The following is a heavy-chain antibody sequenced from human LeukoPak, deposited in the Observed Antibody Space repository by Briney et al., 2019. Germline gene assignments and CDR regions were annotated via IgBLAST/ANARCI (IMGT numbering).Heavy chain of an antibody. D-gene: IGHD3-16*01. CDR2: ISHDGSNK. CDR3: ARHRGPSLYNTVYFDY. V-gene: IGHV3-30-3*01. Sequence: GGSLRLSCAASGFTFSSYAMHWVRQAPGKGLEWVAVISHDGSNKYYADSVKGRFTISRDNSKNTLCLQMNSLRAEDTAVYYCARHRGPSLYNTVYFDYWGQGTLVTVSS. J-gene: IGHJ4*02. CDR1: GFTFSSYA.